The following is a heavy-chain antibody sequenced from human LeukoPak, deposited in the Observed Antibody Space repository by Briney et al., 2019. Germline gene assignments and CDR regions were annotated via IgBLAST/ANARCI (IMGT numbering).Heavy chain of an antibody. CDR3: ARDFVSRLTYYDFWSGYYFDY. Sequence: SQTLSLTCAISGDSVSSNSAAWNWIRQSPSRGLEWLGRTYYRSKWYNDYAVSVKSRITINPDTSKNQFPLQLNSVTPEDTAVYYCARDFVSRLTYYDFWSGYYFDYWGQGTLVTVSS. D-gene: IGHD3-3*01. J-gene: IGHJ4*02. CDR2: TYYRSKWYN. CDR1: GDSVSSNSAA. V-gene: IGHV6-1*01.